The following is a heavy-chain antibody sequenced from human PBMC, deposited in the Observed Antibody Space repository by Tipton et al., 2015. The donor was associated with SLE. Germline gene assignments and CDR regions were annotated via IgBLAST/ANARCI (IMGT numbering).Heavy chain of an antibody. Sequence: GLVKPSETLSLTCAVYGGSFSGYYWTWIRQPPGKGLEWIGEVDPSGSTNYNPSLRSRVTISIDTSKNQFSLRLKSVTAADTAVYYCARGGGPWGYYFDNWGQGNLVTVSS. J-gene: IGHJ4*02. D-gene: IGHD1-26*01. CDR1: GGSFSGYY. V-gene: IGHV4-34*01. CDR2: VDPSGST. CDR3: ARGGGPWGYYFDN.